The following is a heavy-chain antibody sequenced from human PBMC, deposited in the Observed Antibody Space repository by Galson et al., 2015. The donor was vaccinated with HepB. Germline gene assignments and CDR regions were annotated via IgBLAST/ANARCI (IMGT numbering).Heavy chain of an antibody. CDR2: IYRSGST. Sequence: TLSLTCAVSGDSISNSGYSWTWIRQPPGKGLEWIGYIYRSGSTNYSPSLKSRVTISVDRSKNQFSLKLSSVTAADTAVYYCARVLATTGFDYWGQGTLVTVSS. J-gene: IGHJ4*02. CDR1: GDSISNSGYS. D-gene: IGHD5-12*01. CDR3: ARVLATTGFDY. V-gene: IGHV4-30-2*01.